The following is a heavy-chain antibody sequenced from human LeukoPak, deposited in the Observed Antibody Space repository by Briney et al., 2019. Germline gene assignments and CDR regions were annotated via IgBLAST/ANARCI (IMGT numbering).Heavy chain of an antibody. J-gene: IGHJ1*01. V-gene: IGHV3-23*01. CDR3: ARVTVGDYGYFQH. D-gene: IGHD4-17*01. Sequence: GGSLRLSCAASGFTFSSYAMSWVRQAPGKGLEWVSGISGSGGSTFYADSVKGRFTISRDNSKNTLYLQMNSLRAEDTAVYYCARVTVGDYGYFQHWGQGTLVTVSS. CDR2: ISGSGGST. CDR1: GFTFSSYA.